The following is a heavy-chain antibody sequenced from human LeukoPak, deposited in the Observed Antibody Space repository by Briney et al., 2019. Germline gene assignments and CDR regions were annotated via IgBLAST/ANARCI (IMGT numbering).Heavy chain of an antibody. CDR2: ISYDGSNK. D-gene: IGHD3-22*01. CDR1: GFTFSSYG. CDR3: AKEGRRYYYDSSGYSPQLYYYYYGMDV. Sequence: GGSLRLSCAAPGFTFSSYGMHWVRQAPGKGLEWVAVISYDGSNKYYADSVKGRFTISRDNSKNTLYLQMNSLRAEDTAVYYCAKEGRRYYYDSSGYSPQLYYYYYGMDVWGQGTTVTVSS. J-gene: IGHJ6*02. V-gene: IGHV3-30*18.